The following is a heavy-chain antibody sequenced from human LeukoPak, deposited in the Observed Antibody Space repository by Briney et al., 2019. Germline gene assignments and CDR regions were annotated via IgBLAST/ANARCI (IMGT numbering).Heavy chain of an antibody. V-gene: IGHV3-33*01. D-gene: IGHD3-10*01. CDR3: ARPYYYGSGSYYPLDY. CDR2: IWYDGSNK. CDR1: GFTFSRYG. Sequence: PGRSLRLSCAASGFTFSRYGMHWVRQAPGKGLEWVAVIWYDGSNKYYADSVKGRFTISRDNSKSTVSLQMNSLRAEDTAVYYCARPYYYGSGSYYPLDYWGQGTLVTVSS. J-gene: IGHJ4*02.